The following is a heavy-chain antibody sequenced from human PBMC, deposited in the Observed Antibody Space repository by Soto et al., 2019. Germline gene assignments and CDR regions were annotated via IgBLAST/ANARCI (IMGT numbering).Heavy chain of an antibody. D-gene: IGHD3-16*01. CDR3: ADQGLRYFDY. CDR2: INHSGST. CDR1: GGSFSGYY. J-gene: IGHJ4*02. Sequence: QVQLQQWGAGLLKPSETLSLTCAVYGGSFSGYYWSWIRQPPGKGLEGIGEINHSGSTNYNPSLKRIVTISVDTAKNQFSLKLSSVTAADTAVYYCADQGLRYFDYWGQGTLVTVSS. V-gene: IGHV4-34*01.